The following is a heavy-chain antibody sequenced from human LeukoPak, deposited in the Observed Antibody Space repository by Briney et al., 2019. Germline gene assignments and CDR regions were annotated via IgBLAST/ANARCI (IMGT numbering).Heavy chain of an antibody. J-gene: IGHJ4*02. CDR1: GYTFTSYD. Sequence: ASVKVSCKASGYTFTSYDINWVRQATGQGLEWMGWMNPNSGNTGYAQKFQGRVTMTRNTSISTAYMELSSLRSEDTAVYYCARVLTTVKKEPGYWGQGTLVTVSS. V-gene: IGHV1-8*01. CDR3: ARVLTTVKKEPGY. D-gene: IGHD4-17*01. CDR2: MNPNSGNT.